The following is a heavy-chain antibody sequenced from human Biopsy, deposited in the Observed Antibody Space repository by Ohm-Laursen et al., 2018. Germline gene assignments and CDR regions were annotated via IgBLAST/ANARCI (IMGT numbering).Heavy chain of an antibody. J-gene: IGHJ6*02. CDR3: ARASASQYYGLDV. V-gene: IGHV2-5*08. CDR2: IDWAGDT. CDR1: GFSFTTVGMR. Sequence: TQTLTLTCTFSGFSFTTVGMRVTWIRQAPGKALEWLAHIDWAGDTRYSASLKNRLSISKDTFKDQVVLTMNDIDPVDTATYYCARASASQYYGLDVWGQGTSVTVSS. D-gene: IGHD1-26*01.